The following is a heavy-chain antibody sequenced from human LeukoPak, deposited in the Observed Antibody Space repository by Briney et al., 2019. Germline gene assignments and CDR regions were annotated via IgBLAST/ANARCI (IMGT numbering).Heavy chain of an antibody. J-gene: IGHJ6*03. V-gene: IGHV3-9*01. D-gene: IGHD2-2*01. CDR3: AKIAVPVPGRYLIDV. CDR2: ISYNGGVV. Sequence: PGRSLRLSCATSGFIFENYAMHWVRLPPGKGLEWVSGISYNGGVVAYMDSVKGRFTISRDNAENSLYLQMTSLKPEDTALYYCAKIAVPVPGRYLIDVWGKGTTVTVSS. CDR1: GFIFENYA.